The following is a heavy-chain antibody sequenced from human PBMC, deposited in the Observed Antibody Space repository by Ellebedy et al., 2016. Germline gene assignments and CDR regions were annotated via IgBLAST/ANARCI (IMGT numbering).Heavy chain of an antibody. CDR3: AREPAGITGTPGDAFDI. V-gene: IGHV1-18*01. CDR1: GYTFTSYG. CDR2: ISAYNGNT. D-gene: IGHD1-7*01. Sequence: ASVKVSCXASGYTFTSYGISWVRQAPGQGLEWMGWISAYNGNTNYAQKLQGRVTMTTDTSTSTAYMELRSLRSDDTAVYYCAREPAGITGTPGDAFDIWGQGTMVTVSS. J-gene: IGHJ3*02.